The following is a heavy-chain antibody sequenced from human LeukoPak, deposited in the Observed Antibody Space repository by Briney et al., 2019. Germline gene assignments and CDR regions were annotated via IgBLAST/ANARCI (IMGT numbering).Heavy chain of an antibody. CDR2: INPNNGAT. J-gene: IGHJ4*02. CDR1: GYTFTGYY. Sequence: ASVKVSCKASGYTFTGYYTHWVRQAPGQGLEWMGWINPNNGATHYAQKFQGRVSVTGDTSISTAYMELSRLRSDDTALYYCARDYLGYCSGEKCTPPFDYWGQGTQVTVSS. CDR3: ARDYLGYCSGEKCTPPFDY. V-gene: IGHV1-2*02. D-gene: IGHD2-15*01.